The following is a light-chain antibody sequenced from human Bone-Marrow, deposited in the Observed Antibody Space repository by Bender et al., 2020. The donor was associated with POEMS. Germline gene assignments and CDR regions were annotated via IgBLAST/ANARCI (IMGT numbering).Light chain of an antibody. CDR2: SDN. Sequence: QSVLTQPPSASGTPGQRVTISCSGSNSNIGTNAVNWYQQFPGTAPKPLIYSDNQRPSGVPDRFSGSKSGTSASLAITGLQAEDAADYYCQSYDKSLSASVVFGGGTKLTVL. CDR1: NSNIGTNA. J-gene: IGLJ2*01. V-gene: IGLV1-44*01. CDR3: QSYDKSLSASVV.